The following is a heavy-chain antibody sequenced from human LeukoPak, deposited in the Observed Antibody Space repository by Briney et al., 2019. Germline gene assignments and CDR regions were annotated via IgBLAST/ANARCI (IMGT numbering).Heavy chain of an antibody. V-gene: IGHV1-18*01. CDR3: ARIWGSGIVGATGFPGNDNWFDP. Sequence: ASVKVSCKASGYTFTSYGIGWVRQAPGQGLEWMGWISAYNGNTNYAQKLQGRVTMTTDTSTSTAYMELRSLRSDDTAVYYCARIWGSGIVGATGFPGNDNWFDPWGQGTLVTVSS. CDR1: GYTFTSYG. D-gene: IGHD1-26*01. CDR2: ISAYNGNT. J-gene: IGHJ5*02.